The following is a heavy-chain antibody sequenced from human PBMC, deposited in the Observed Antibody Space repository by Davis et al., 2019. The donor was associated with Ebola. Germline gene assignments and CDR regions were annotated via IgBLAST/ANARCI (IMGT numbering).Heavy chain of an antibody. CDR1: GYSFANYW. V-gene: IGHV5-51*01. Sequence: GESLKISCKGSGYSFANYWVAWVRQMPGKGLEWMGIIYPGDSGTRYSPSFQGQVTISADKSFSTAYLQWSGLKASDTAMYYCARMGKSYYDSLWDYWGQGTLVTVSS. D-gene: IGHD3-10*01. CDR3: ARMGKSYYDSLWDY. J-gene: IGHJ4*02. CDR2: IYPGDSGT.